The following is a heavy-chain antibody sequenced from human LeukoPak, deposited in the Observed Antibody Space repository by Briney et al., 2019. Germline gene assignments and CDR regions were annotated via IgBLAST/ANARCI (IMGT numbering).Heavy chain of an antibody. CDR3: ARKRAYYYYIDV. CDR1: GGSISSGDYY. J-gene: IGHJ6*03. V-gene: IGHV4-30-4*08. CDR2: IYYSGST. Sequence: PSETLSLTCTVSGGSISSGDYYWSWIRQPPGKGLEWIGYIYYSGSTYYNPSLKSPVTISVDTSKNQFSLKLSSVTAADTAVYYCARKRAYYYYIDVWGKGTTVTVSS.